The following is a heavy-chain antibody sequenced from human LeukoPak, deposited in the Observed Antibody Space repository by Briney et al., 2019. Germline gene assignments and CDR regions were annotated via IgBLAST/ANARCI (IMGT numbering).Heavy chain of an antibody. Sequence: SETLSLTCTVSGVSISSYYWSWIRQSPGKGLEWIGYIFYSGSTNYNPSLKSRVTISVDTSKNQFSLKLSSVTAADTAVYYCARPLAYLDAFDIWGQGTMVTVSS. CDR3: ARPLAYLDAFDI. CDR2: IFYSGST. J-gene: IGHJ3*02. CDR1: GVSISSYY. V-gene: IGHV4-59*08.